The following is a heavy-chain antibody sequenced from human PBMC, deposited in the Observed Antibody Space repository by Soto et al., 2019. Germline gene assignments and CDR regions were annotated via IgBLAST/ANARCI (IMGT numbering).Heavy chain of an antibody. D-gene: IGHD3-10*01. CDR2: INPNSGTT. V-gene: IGHV1-2*04. J-gene: IGHJ6*02. CDR3: ARVPRGVYYGMDV. CDR1: GYTFTDYY. Sequence: QVQLVQSGAEVKKPGASVKVSCKASGYTFTDYYMHWVRQAPGQRLEWMGWINPNSGTTNYAQKFQGWVTMTMDTSITTVYMEVSRLRSDDTAVYYCARVPRGVYYGMDVWGQGTTVTVSS.